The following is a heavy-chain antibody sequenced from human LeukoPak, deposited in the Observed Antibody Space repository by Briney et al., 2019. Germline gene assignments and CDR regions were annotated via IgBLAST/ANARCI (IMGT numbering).Heavy chain of an antibody. Sequence: GGSLRLSCAASGFTFSNCAMNWVRQAPGKGLEWVSYISSSSSTIYYADSVKGRFTISRDNAKNSLYLQMNSLRAEDTAVYYCAKDPRYSGSYYFDYWGQGTLVTVSS. V-gene: IGHV3-48*01. CDR2: ISSSSSTI. CDR3: AKDPRYSGSYYFDY. D-gene: IGHD1-26*01. J-gene: IGHJ4*02. CDR1: GFTFSNCA.